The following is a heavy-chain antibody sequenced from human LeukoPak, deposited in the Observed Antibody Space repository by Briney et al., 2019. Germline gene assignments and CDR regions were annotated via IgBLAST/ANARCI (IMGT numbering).Heavy chain of an antibody. CDR1: GFTFSSSG. Sequence: GGSLRLSCAGSGFTFSSSGMSWVRQAPGQGLERVSGITSGGNTYYADSVKGRFTVSRDNSKNTLFLQMNSLRAEDTALYYCAKAYDSSPAEYWGQGTLVTVSS. J-gene: IGHJ4*02. CDR3: AKAYDSSPAEY. D-gene: IGHD3-22*01. CDR2: ITSGGNT. V-gene: IGHV3-23*01.